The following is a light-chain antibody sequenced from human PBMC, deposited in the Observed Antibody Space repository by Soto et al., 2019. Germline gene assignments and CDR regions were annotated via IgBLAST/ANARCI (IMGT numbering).Light chain of an antibody. CDR3: QQSYSPPLT. CDR1: RDISDY. CDR2: AAS. Sequence: QMTQSPASLSASVGDRVTITCRASRDISDYLNWFQHKRGRAPKLLIYAASVLHSGVPARFSGSGSESGTEYTLTISSLQPEDSATYYCQQSYSPPLTFGGGTRVEIK. V-gene: IGKV1-39*01. J-gene: IGKJ4*01.